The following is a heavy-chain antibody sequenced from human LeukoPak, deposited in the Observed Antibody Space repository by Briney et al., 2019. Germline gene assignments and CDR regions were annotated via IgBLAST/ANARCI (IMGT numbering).Heavy chain of an antibody. D-gene: IGHD3-22*01. CDR3: ARERTGNSDSSGHYDY. CDR1: GYIFTSYS. CDR2: ISAYNDNT. V-gene: IGHV1-18*01. Sequence: ASVKVSCKASGYIFTSYSIIWVRQAPGQGLEWMGWISAYNDNTNYAQKLQGRVTMTTDTSTSTAYMELRSLRSDDTAVYYCARERTGNSDSSGHYDYWGQGTLVTVSS. J-gene: IGHJ4*02.